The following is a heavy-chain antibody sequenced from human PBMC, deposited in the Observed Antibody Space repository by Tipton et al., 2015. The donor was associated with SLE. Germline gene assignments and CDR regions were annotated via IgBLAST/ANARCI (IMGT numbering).Heavy chain of an antibody. J-gene: IGHJ6*02. CDR1: GGTFSSYA. CDR3: AREEGDTIAAAGKGYYYYYGMDV. Sequence: QLVQSGAEVKKPGSSVKVSCKASGGTFSSYAISWVRQAPGQGLEWMGRIIPIFGIANYAQKFQGRVTITADESTSTAYMELNSLTSEDTAVYYCAREEGDTIAAAGKGYYYYYGMDVWGQGTTVTVSS. CDR2: IIPIFGIA. V-gene: IGHV1-69*13. D-gene: IGHD6-13*01.